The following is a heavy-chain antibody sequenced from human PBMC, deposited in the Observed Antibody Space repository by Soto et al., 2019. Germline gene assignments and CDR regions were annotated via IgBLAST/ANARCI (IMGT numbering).Heavy chain of an antibody. CDR3: TIGARWTTDY. V-gene: IGHV4-59*01. CDR1: AGSISSNY. D-gene: IGHD1-1*01. CDR2: IHHSGST. J-gene: IGHJ4*02. Sequence: QVQLQESGPGLVRPSETLSLTCTVSAGSISSNYWNWIRQAPGKGLEWIGLIHHSGSTNYNPSLKSRGTISLDTSKNQLSLKLSSVTAADTAVYYCTIGARWTTDYWGQGTLVTVSS.